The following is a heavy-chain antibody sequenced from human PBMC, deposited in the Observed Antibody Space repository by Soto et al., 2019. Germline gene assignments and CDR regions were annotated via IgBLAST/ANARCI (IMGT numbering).Heavy chain of an antibody. D-gene: IGHD6-19*01. V-gene: IGHV4-59*01. CDR1: GGSISSYY. CDR2: IYYSGST. J-gene: IGHJ6*02. Sequence: PSETLSLTCTVSGGSISSYYWSWIRQPSGKGLEWIGYIYYSGSTNYNPSLKSRVTISVDTSKNQFSLKLSSVTAADTAVYYCARESRSGGVIMGVWGQGTTVTVSS. CDR3: ARESRSGGVIMGV.